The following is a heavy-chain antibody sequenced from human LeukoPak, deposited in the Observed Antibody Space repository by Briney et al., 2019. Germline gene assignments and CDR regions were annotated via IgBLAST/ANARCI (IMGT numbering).Heavy chain of an antibody. J-gene: IGHJ4*02. D-gene: IGHD1-26*01. Sequence: PSETLSLTCTVSGGSISSYYWSWIRQPPGKGLEWIGYIYYSGSTNYNPSLKSRVTISVDTSKNQFSLKLSSVTAADTAVYYCASLYSGSYTLFDYWGQGTLVTVSS. CDR3: ASLYSGSYTLFDY. CDR2: IYYSGST. V-gene: IGHV4-59*12. CDR1: GGSISSYY.